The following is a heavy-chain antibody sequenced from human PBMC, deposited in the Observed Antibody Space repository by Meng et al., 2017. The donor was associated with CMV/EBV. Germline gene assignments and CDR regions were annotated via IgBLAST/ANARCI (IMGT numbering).Heavy chain of an antibody. CDR2: INPSGGST. CDR1: GCTFTSYY. J-gene: IGHJ1*01. CDR3: ASSNEGGNPGFRAEYFQH. V-gene: IGHV1-46*01. D-gene: IGHD4-23*01. Sequence: ASVKVSCKASGCTFTSYYMHWVRQAPGQGLEWMGIINPSGGSTSYAQKFQGRVTMTRDTSTSTVYMELSSLRSEDTAVYYCASSNEGGNPGFRAEYFQHWGQGTLVTVSS.